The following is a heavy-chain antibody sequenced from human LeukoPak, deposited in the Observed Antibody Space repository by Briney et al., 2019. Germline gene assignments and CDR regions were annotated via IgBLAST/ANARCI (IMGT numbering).Heavy chain of an antibody. D-gene: IGHD3-22*01. CDR2: IIPILGIA. Sequence: SVKVSCKASGGTFSSYAISWVRQAPGQGLEWMGRIIPILGIANYAQKFQGRVTITADKSTSTAYMELSSLRSEDTAVYYCARGSAGYYYDSSGYYPFDYWGQGTLVTVSS. CDR3: ARGSAGYYYDSSGYYPFDY. V-gene: IGHV1-69*04. J-gene: IGHJ4*02. CDR1: GGTFSSYA.